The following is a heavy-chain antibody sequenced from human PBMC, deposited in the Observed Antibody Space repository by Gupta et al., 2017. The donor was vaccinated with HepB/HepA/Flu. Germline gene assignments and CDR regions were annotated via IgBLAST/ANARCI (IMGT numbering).Heavy chain of an antibody. J-gene: IGHJ5*02. CDR2: INHSGST. D-gene: IGHD3-22*01. Sequence: QVQLQQWGAGLLKPSETLSLTCAVYGGSFSGYYCSWFRQPPGKGLEWIWEINHSGSTNYNPTLKSRVTISVDTAKNQFSMKLSSVTAADTAVYYCARDPMIVVVNGWHNWFDPWGQGTLVTVSS. V-gene: IGHV4-34*01. CDR1: GGSFSGYY. CDR3: ARDPMIVVVNGWHNWFDP.